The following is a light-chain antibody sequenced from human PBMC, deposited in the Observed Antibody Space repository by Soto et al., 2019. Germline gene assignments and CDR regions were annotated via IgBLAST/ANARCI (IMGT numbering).Light chain of an antibody. J-gene: IGKJ1*01. Sequence: EIVLTQSPATLSLSPGERATLSCRASQSVSSSYLAWYQQKPGQAPRLLIYDASNRATGIPARFSGSGSGTDFTLTISSLEPEDFAVYYCQQYGSSPWTFGQGTKVDIK. V-gene: IGKV3-20*01. CDR1: QSVSSSY. CDR2: DAS. CDR3: QQYGSSPWT.